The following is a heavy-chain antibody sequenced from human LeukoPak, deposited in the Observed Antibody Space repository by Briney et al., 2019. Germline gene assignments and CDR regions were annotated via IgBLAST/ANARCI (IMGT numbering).Heavy chain of an antibody. V-gene: IGHV3-23*01. CDR3: AKDPLICSTSCSMRGYFDY. Sequence: GGSLRLSCAASGFTFSSYAMSWVHQAPGKGLEWVSAISGSGGSTYYADSVKGRFTISRDNSKNTLYLQMNSLRAEDTAVYYCAKDPLICSTSCSMRGYFDYWGQGTLVTVSS. J-gene: IGHJ4*02. CDR1: GFTFSSYA. CDR2: ISGSGGST. D-gene: IGHD2-2*01.